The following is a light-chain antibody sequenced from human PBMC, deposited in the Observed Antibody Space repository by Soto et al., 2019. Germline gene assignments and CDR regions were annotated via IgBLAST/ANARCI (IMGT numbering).Light chain of an antibody. CDR1: QTVYSAY. Sequence: IVLTQSPGTLSVSPGERVTLSCRASQTVYSAYLAWYQQKPGQAPRLLVYGVRSRATGIPDRFSGRGSGTDVTLTISRLEPEDAAVYYCHQYNTSPWTFGQGTKVDIK. J-gene: IGKJ1*01. V-gene: IGKV3-20*01. CDR3: HQYNTSPWT. CDR2: GVR.